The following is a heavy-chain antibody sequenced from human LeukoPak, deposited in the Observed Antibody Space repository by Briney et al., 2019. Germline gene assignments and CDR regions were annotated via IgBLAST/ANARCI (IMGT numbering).Heavy chain of an antibody. CDR1: GFTFTSYS. Sequence: GGSLRLSCAAPGFTFTSYSTHSVRQAPGKRRGWVAVIRYDGSNKYYADFVKGRFTISRDNSKNTLYLQMNSLRAEDTAVYYCAKEAGSGGWPYFDYWGQGTLVTVSS. V-gene: IGHV3-30*02. CDR3: AKEAGSGGWPYFDY. D-gene: IGHD6-19*01. CDR2: IRYDGSNK. J-gene: IGHJ4*02.